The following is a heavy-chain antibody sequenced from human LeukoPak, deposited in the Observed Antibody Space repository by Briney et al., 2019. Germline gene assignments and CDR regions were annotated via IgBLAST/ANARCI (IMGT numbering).Heavy chain of an antibody. CDR2: IYYSGST. Sequence: PSETPSLTRTVCRGSISSSCYHSRGIRQPPGKGQEWIGNIYYSGSTYYNPSLKSRVTISVDTSKRQFSLKLISVTAADRASFYYASLLSGYYYYFDYWGQGTLVTVSS. D-gene: IGHD3-9*01. CDR1: RGSISSSCYH. V-gene: IGHV4-39*01. CDR3: ASLLSGYYYYFDY. J-gene: IGHJ4*02.